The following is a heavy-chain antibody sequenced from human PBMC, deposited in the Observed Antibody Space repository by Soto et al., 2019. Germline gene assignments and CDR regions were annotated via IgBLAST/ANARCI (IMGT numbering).Heavy chain of an antibody. CDR3: AHRRKLEAARPYNWFDP. CDR2: IYWDDDK. J-gene: IGHJ5*02. CDR1: GFSLSTSGVG. V-gene: IGHV2-5*02. D-gene: IGHD6-6*01. Sequence: QITLKESGPTLVKPTQTLTLTCTFSGFSLSTSGVGLGWIRQPPGKALEWLALIYWDDDKRYSPSLKSRLTITKDTSKNQVVLTMTNMDPVDTATYYCAHRRKLEAARPYNWFDPWGQGTLVTVSS.